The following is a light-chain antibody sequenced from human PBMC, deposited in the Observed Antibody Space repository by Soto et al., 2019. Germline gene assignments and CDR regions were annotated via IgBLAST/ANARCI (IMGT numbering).Light chain of an antibody. V-gene: IGLV2-8*01. J-gene: IGLJ1*01. CDR2: EVN. Sequence: QFALTQSPSGSGSPGQSVAISCTGTSRDVGASDYVSWYQQHSGKAPKLLLYEVNKRPSGVPDRFSGSKSGNTASLTVSALQADDEADYYCLSHSGSSNVLGTGTKVTVL. CDR1: SRDVGASDY. CDR3: LSHSGSSNV.